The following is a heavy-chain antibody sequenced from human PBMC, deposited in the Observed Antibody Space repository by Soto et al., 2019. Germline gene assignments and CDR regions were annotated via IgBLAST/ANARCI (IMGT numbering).Heavy chain of an antibody. Sequence: PSETLSLTCTVSGGSISSYYWSWIRQPPGKGLEWIGYIYYSGSTNYNPSLKSRITISVDTSKNQFSLKLSSVTAADTAVYYCASSTQTQYYFDYWGQGTLVTVSS. J-gene: IGHJ4*02. CDR2: IYYSGST. V-gene: IGHV4-59*01. CDR1: GGSISSYY. CDR3: ASSTQTQYYFDY.